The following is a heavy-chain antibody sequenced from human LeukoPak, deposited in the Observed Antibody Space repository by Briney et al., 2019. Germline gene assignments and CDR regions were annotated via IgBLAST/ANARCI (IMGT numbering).Heavy chain of an antibody. V-gene: IGHV3-64*02. CDR2: ISRSGNTT. J-gene: IGHJ4*02. Sequence: GGSLRLSCTASGFSFRSYAMHWVRQAPGKGLEYVSAISRSGNTTYYADSVKGRFIVSRDNTKKTLFLQMSDLRPEDTAVYYCATPGSSWGQGSPVIVSS. CDR3: ATPGSS. CDR1: GFSFRSYA. D-gene: IGHD6-13*01.